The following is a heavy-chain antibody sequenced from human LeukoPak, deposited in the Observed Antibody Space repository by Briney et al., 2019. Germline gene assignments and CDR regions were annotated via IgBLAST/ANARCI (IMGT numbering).Heavy chain of an antibody. CDR1: GYTFTGYY. CDR2: INPNSGGT. V-gene: IGHV1-2*02. J-gene: IGHJ4*02. D-gene: IGHD4-23*01. Sequence: GASVKVSCKASGYTFTGYYMHWVRQAPGQGLERMGWINPNSGGTNYAQKFQGRVTMTRDTSISTAYMELSRLRSDDTAVYYCARTPTTVVNLDYWGQGTLVTVSS. CDR3: ARTPTTVVNLDY.